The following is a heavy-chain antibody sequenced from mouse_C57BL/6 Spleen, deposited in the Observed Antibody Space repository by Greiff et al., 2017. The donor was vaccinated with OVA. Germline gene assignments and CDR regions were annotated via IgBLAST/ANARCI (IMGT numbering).Heavy chain of an antibody. J-gene: IGHJ3*01. V-gene: IGHV3-6*01. CDR2: ISYDGSN. CDR1: GYSITSGYY. Sequence: EVKLMESGPGLVKPSQSLSLTCSVTGYSITSGYYWNWIRQFPGNKLEWMGYISYDGSNNYNPSLKNRISITRDTSKNQFFLKLNSVTTEDTATYYCARDREAYYSNYAAWFAYWGQGTLVTVSA. D-gene: IGHD2-5*01. CDR3: ARDREAYYSNYAAWFAY.